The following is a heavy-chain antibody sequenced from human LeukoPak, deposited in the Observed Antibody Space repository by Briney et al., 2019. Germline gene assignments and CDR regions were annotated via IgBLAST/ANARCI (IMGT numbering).Heavy chain of an antibody. D-gene: IGHD4-17*01. V-gene: IGHV3-23*01. Sequence: PGGSLRLSCAASGFTFSSYAMSWVRRAPGRGLEWVSAIRVSVDTTYYADSVKGRFTISRDNSKSTLYLQMNSLRAEDTAVYYCARAPTMTTWVVDYWGQGTLVAVSS. CDR1: GFTFSSYA. J-gene: IGHJ4*02. CDR3: ARAPTMTTWVVDY. CDR2: IRVSVDTT.